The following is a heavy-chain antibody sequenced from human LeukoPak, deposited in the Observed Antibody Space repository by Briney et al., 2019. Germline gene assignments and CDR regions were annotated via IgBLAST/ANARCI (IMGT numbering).Heavy chain of an antibody. CDR1: GFTFSSYS. V-gene: IGHV3-21*01. J-gene: IGHJ4*02. D-gene: IGHD1-14*01. CDR2: ISSSSSYI. Sequence: GGSLRLSCAASGFTFSSYSMNWVRQAPGKGLEWVSSISSSSSYIYYADSVKGRFTTSRDNAKNSLYLQMNSLRAEDTAVYYCASPGAPTGCDYWGQGTLVTVSS. CDR3: ASPGAPTGCDY.